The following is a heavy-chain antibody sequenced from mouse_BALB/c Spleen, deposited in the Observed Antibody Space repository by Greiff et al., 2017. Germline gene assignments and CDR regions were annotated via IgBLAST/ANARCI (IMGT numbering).Heavy chain of an antibody. CDR2: IDPANGNT. D-gene: IGHD2-1*01. CDR3: ARVSYGRPDY. J-gene: IGHJ2*01. V-gene: IGHV14-3*02. Sequence: EVKLVEAGAELVKPGASGKLSCTASGFNIKDTYMHWVKPRPEQGLEWIGRIDPANGNTKYDPKFQGKATITADTSSNTAYLQLSSLTSEDTSVYFCARVSYGRPDYWGRDTTRTVSS. CDR1: GFNIKDTY.